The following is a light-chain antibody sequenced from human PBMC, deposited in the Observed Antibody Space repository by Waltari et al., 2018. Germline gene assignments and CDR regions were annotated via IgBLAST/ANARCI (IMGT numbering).Light chain of an antibody. V-gene: IGLV1-44*01. J-gene: IGLJ3*02. CDR1: ASPLGTNV. CDR3: AAGDDSLNGRWG. Sequence: QSVLTQPPSASGTPGQGVTISCSGGASPLGTNVVNWYQHVPGKAPKFLIYTRDRRPAGVPDRFSGSKSGTSASLAISGLQSEDEADYYWAAGDDSLNGRWGFGGGTKVTVL. CDR2: TRD.